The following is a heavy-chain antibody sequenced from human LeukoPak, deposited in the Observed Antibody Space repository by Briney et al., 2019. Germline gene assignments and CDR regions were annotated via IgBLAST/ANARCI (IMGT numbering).Heavy chain of an antibody. CDR2: INHSGST. V-gene: IGHV4-34*01. Sequence: KSSETLSLTCAVYGGSFSGYYWSWIRQPPGKGLEWIGEINHSGSTNYNPSLKSRVTISVDTSKNQFSLKLSSVTAADTAVYYCARDGYSYGIDYWGQGTLVTVSS. CDR3: ARDGYSYGIDY. CDR1: GGSFSGYY. J-gene: IGHJ4*02. D-gene: IGHD5-18*01.